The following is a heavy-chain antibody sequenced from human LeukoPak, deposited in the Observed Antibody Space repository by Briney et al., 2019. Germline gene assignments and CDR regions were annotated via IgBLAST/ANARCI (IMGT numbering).Heavy chain of an antibody. J-gene: IGHJ4*02. CDR3: ARDYGGHAIFDY. Sequence: PSETLSLTCVVSGYSISSGYFWGWIRQPPGKGLEWIATIYHPGSTFYNPSLKSRVTISVDTSKNQFSLKLSSVTAADTAVYYCARDYGGHAIFDYWGQGTLVTVSS. D-gene: IGHD4-23*01. CDR2: IYHPGST. V-gene: IGHV4-38-2*01. CDR1: GYSISSGYF.